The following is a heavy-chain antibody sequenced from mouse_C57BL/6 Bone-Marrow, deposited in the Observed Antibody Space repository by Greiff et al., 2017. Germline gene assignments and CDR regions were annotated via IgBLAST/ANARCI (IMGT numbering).Heavy chain of an antibody. CDR2: IDPSDSYT. D-gene: IGHD2-3*01. CDR3: ARTTYDGYSYWYVDV. CDR1: GYTFTSYW. V-gene: IGHV1-69*01. J-gene: IGHJ1*03. Sequence: VQLQQPGAELVMPGASVKLSCKASGYTFTSYWMHWVKQRPGQGLEWIGEIDPSDSYTNYNQKFKGKSTLTVDKSSSTAYMQLSSLTSEDSAVYYCARTTYDGYSYWYVDVWGTGTTVTVSS.